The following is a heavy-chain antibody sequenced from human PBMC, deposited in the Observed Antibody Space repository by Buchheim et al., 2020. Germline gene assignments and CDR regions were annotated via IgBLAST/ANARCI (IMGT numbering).Heavy chain of an antibody. V-gene: IGHV3-23*01. Sequence: EVQLLESGGGLVQPGGSLRLSCAASGFTFSSYAMSWVRQAPGKGLEWVSAISGSGGSTYYADSVKGRFIISRDNSKNTQYLQMNSRRAEDTAVYYCAKDRMITFGGVIVTPTLKYYGMDVWGQGTT. J-gene: IGHJ6*02. CDR3: AKDRMITFGGVIVTPTLKYYGMDV. CDR2: ISGSGGST. CDR1: GFTFSSYA. D-gene: IGHD3-16*02.